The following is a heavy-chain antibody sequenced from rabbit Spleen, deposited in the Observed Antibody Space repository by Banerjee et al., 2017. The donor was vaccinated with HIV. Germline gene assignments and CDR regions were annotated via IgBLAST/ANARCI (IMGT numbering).Heavy chain of an antibody. D-gene: IGHD6-1*01. Sequence: QSLEESGGDLVKPGASLTLTCTASGLDFSSYYYMCWVRQAPGKGLEWIGCIYTSSGNTYYASWAKGRFTISKTSSTTVTLQMTSLTAADTATYFCAREAYLAYGYDTWGPGTLVTVS. CDR3: AREAYLAYGYDT. CDR1: GLDFSSYYY. CDR2: IYTSSGNT. J-gene: IGHJ2*01. V-gene: IGHV1S40*01.